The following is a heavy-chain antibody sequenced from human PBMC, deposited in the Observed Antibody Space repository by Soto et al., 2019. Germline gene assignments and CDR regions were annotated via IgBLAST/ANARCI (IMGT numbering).Heavy chain of an antibody. CDR2: MNPNSGNT. Sequence: ASAKVSCKASGYTFTSYDISWVRQATGQGLEWTGWMNPNSGNTGYAQKFQGRVTMTRNTSISTAYMELSSLRSEDTAVYYCARGQYYGSGSRDAFDIWGQGTMVTVSS. J-gene: IGHJ3*02. V-gene: IGHV1-8*01. D-gene: IGHD3-10*01. CDR1: GYTFTSYD. CDR3: ARGQYYGSGSRDAFDI.